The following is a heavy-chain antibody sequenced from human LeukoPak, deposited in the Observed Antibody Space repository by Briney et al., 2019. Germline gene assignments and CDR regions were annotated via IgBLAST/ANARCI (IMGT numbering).Heavy chain of an antibody. CDR2: IKQDGGEI. V-gene: IGHV3-7*01. CDR1: GFTFRSYE. J-gene: IGHJ5*01. D-gene: IGHD1-26*01. Sequence: PGGSLTLSCEDSGFTFRSYEMNWVRQAPGKGLEWVANIKQDGGEIYYVDSVKGRFTISRDNAKNSVYLHMNSLRAEDTAVYYCARDKVVGPTKFDSWGQGTLVTVSS. CDR3: ARDKVVGPTKFDS.